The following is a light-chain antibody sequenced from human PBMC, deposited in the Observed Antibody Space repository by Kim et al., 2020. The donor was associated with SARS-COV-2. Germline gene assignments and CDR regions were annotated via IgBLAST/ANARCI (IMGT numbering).Light chain of an antibody. J-gene: IGLJ2*01. V-gene: IGLV3-19*01. CDR2: GKN. CDR1: SLRSYY. Sequence: VALGQQVRITYQGDSLRSYYATWCQQKPGQAPIVVIYGKNNRPSGIPDRFSGSSSGNTASLTITGTQAGDEADYYCNSRDSNDNVVFGGGTKVTVL. CDR3: NSRDSNDNVV.